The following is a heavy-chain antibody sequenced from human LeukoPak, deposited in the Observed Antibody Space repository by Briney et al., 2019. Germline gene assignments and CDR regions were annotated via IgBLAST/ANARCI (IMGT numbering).Heavy chain of an antibody. Sequence: SVTVSFTSSGGTFSSYAFNWVRQAPGQGLEWMGGIIPIFVTANYAQKFQGRVTITADESTSTAYMELTSLISEDTAMYYCARGDPGGFGELIDYWGQGTLVTVSS. CDR2: IIPIFVTA. D-gene: IGHD3-10*01. CDR1: GGTFSSYA. J-gene: IGHJ4*02. CDR3: ARGDPGGFGELIDY. V-gene: IGHV1-69*13.